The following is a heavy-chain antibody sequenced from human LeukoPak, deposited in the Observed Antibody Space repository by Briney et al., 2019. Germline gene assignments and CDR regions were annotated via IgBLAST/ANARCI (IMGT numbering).Heavy chain of an antibody. CDR1: GASISRSDYF. V-gene: IGHV4-39*01. Sequence: SETLSLTCTVSGASISRSDYFCGWIRQPPGKGLEWIGSIYYSGSTYYSPSLKGRVTIFVDTSKNQFSLKLNSVTAADTAVYYCARSSEYGDPFNYWGQGTLVTVSS. CDR2: IYYSGST. CDR3: ARSSEYGDPFNY. J-gene: IGHJ4*02. D-gene: IGHD4-17*01.